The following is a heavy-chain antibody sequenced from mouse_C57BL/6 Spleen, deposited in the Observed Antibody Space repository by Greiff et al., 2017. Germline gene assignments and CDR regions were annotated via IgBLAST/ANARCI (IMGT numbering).Heavy chain of an antibody. Sequence: QVQLQQSGAELVRPGTSVKVSCKASGYAFTNYLIEWVKQRPGQGLEWIGVINPGSGGTNYNEKFKGKATLTADKSSSTAYMQLSSLTSEDSAVYFCAREGVGTEFAYWGQGTLVTVSA. D-gene: IGHD4-1*01. CDR2: INPGSGGT. V-gene: IGHV1-54*01. CDR3: AREGVGTEFAY. J-gene: IGHJ3*01. CDR1: GYAFTNYL.